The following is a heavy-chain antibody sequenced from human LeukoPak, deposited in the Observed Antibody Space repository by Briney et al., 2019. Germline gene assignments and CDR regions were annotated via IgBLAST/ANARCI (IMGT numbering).Heavy chain of an antibody. CDR1: GGSISSSSYY. Sequence: PSEALSLTCTVSGGSISSSSYYWGWIRQPPGKGLEWIGSIYYSGSTYYNPSLKGRVTISVDTSKNQFSLKLSSVTAADTAVYYCVLTTVKNFDYWGQGTLVTVSS. CDR3: VLTTVKNFDY. V-gene: IGHV4-39*07. J-gene: IGHJ4*02. D-gene: IGHD4-11*01. CDR2: IYYSGST.